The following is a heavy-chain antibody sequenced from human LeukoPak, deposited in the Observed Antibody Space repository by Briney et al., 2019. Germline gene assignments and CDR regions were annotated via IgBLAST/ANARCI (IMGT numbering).Heavy chain of an antibody. D-gene: IGHD2-8*01. CDR2: IWYDGSHK. J-gene: IGHJ4*02. V-gene: IGHV3-33*06. CDR3: AKDMGLISDY. CDR1: GFTFSSYG. Sequence: SGGSLRLSCAASGFTFSSYGLHWVRRAPGKGLEWVAVIWYDGSHKYYADSVKGRFAISRDNSKNTLYLQMNSLRAEDTAVYYCAKDMGLISDYWGQGTLVTVSS.